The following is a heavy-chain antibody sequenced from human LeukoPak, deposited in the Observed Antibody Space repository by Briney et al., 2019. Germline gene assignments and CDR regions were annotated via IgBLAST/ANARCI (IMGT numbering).Heavy chain of an antibody. J-gene: IGHJ4*02. CDR1: GGSISSSNW. CDR2: IYHSGST. CDR3: ARKSSSWSRFDY. D-gene: IGHD6-13*01. V-gene: IGHV4-4*02. Sequence: PSETLSLTCAVSGGSISSSNWWSWVRQPPGKGLEWIGKIYHSGSTNYNPSLKSRVTISIGKSKNQFSLKLSSVTAADTAVYYCARKSSSWSRFDYWGQGTLVTVS.